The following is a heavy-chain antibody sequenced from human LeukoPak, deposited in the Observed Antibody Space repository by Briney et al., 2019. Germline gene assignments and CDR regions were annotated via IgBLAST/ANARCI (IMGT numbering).Heavy chain of an antibody. V-gene: IGHV1-8*01. CDR1: GYTFTSYD. CDR3: ARAVNTYYDFWSGYYFLDYYGMDV. J-gene: IGHJ6*02. CDR2: MNPNSGNT. D-gene: IGHD3-3*01. Sequence: ASVKVSCKASGYTFTSYDINWVRQAPGQGLEWMGWMNPNSGNTGYAQKFQGGVTMTRNTSISTAYMELSSLRSEDTAVYYCARAVNTYYDFWSGYYFLDYYGMDVWGQGTTVTVSS.